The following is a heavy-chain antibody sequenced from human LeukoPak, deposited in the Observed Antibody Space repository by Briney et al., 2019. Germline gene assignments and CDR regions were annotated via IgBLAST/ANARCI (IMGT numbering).Heavy chain of an antibody. V-gene: IGHV1-46*01. D-gene: IGHD2-21*02. CDR1: GYTFTSYY. J-gene: IGHJ4*02. Sequence: PEASVKVSCTASGYTFTSYYMHWVRQAPGEGLEWMGIINPTGGSTSYAQKFQGRVTMTRDTSTSTVYMELSSLRSEDTAVYYCARDHYHKIHSVMVTAPDYWGQGTLVIVSS. CDR3: ARDHYHKIHSVMVTAPDY. CDR2: INPTGGST.